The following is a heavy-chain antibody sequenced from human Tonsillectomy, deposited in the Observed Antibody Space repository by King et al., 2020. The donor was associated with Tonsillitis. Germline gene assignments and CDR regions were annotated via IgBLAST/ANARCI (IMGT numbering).Heavy chain of an antibody. CDR2: IYSGGST. V-gene: IGHV3-53*01. Sequence: VQLVESGGGLIQPGGSLRLSCAASGFTVSSNYMSWVRQAPGEGLEWVSVIYSGGSTYYADSVKGRFTISRDNTKNTLYLQMNSLRAEDTAVYYCARVKLWRLDYWGQRTLVTVS. J-gene: IGHJ4*02. CDR3: ARVKLWRLDY. CDR1: GFTVSSNY. D-gene: IGHD5-18*01.